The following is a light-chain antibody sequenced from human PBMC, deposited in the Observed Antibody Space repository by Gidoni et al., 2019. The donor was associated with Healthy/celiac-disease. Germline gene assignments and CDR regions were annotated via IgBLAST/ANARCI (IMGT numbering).Light chain of an antibody. CDR1: QSIRSW. V-gene: IGKV1-5*03. CDR3: QQYNSYSET. Sequence: DIQMTQSPSTLSASVGDRVTITCRASQSIRSWLAWYQQKPGKAPKLLIYKASSLKGGVPSRFSGSGSGTEFPLTISSLHPDDFATYYCQQYNSYSETFGQGTKVEIK. J-gene: IGKJ1*01. CDR2: KAS.